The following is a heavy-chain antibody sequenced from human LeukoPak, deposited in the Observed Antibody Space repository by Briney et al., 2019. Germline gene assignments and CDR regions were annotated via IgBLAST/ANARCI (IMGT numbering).Heavy chain of an antibody. J-gene: IGHJ2*01. CDR1: GFTFRRYA. CDR2: ISGSGTYT. CDR3: ARGGPARYWYFDL. V-gene: IGHV3-21*01. Sequence: PGGSLRLSCVASGFTFRRYAMSWVRQAPGKGLEWVSVISGSGTYTFYADSVKGRFTISRDNAKNSLYLQMNSLRAEDTAVYYCARGGPARYWYFDLWGRGTLVTVSS. D-gene: IGHD5-12*01.